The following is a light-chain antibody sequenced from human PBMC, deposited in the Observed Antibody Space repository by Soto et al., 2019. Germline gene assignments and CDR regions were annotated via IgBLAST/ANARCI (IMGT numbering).Light chain of an antibody. J-gene: IGKJ5*01. CDR3: QQYAASPIT. V-gene: IGKV3-20*01. CDR2: GAY. CDR1: QSVGSNY. Sequence: ENVLTQSPGTLSLSAGERATLSCRGSQSVGSNYLAWFQQKSGQATRIVIYGAYSRATGIPDRLSGSGSGTDVTLTISSLEPEDCAVDEGQQYAASPITFGQGTRLEIK.